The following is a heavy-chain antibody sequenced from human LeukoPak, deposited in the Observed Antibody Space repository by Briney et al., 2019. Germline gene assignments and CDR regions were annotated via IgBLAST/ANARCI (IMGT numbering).Heavy chain of an antibody. Sequence: SETLSLTCGAPGGSISNTNWCSWVRQPPLQGLEWIGEISLTGLTHYNPSLESRVTVSLDKSKNQLSLNLTSVTAADTAVYYCSRENGAFSPFGYWGQGTLVTVLS. V-gene: IGHV4-4*02. J-gene: IGHJ4*02. D-gene: IGHD2-8*01. CDR1: GGSISNTNW. CDR2: ISLTGLT. CDR3: SRENGAFSPFGY.